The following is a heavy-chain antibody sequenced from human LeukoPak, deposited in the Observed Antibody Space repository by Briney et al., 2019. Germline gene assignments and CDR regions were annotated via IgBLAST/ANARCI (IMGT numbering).Heavy chain of an antibody. V-gene: IGHV3-23*01. D-gene: IGHD4-23*01. Sequence: GGSLRLSCAASGFTFSSYAMSWVRQAPGKGLEWVSAISGSGGSTYYADSVKGRFTISRDNSKNTLYLQMNSLRTEDTALYYCATSDYGGPYWYFDLWGRGTLVTVSS. CDR2: ISGSGGST. J-gene: IGHJ2*01. CDR1: GFTFSSYA. CDR3: ATSDYGGPYWYFDL.